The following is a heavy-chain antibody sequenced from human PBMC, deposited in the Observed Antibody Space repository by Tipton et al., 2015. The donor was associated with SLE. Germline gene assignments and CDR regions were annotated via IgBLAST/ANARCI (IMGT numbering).Heavy chain of an antibody. CDR3: ARARHGGAEYFEH. CDR1: SGSISSGYY. D-gene: IGHD3-3*01. CDR2: IYISGST. Sequence: GSLRLSCTVSSGSISSGYYWSWLRQPAGKGLEWIGRIYISGSTNYNPSLKSRVTMSVDTSENQLSLKLTFVTAADTAVYYCARARHGGAEYFEHWGQGTLVTVSS. V-gene: IGHV4-4*07. J-gene: IGHJ1*01.